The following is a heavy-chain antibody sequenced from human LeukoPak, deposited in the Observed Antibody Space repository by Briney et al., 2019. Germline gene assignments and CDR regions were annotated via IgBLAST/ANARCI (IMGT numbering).Heavy chain of an antibody. J-gene: IGHJ4*02. CDR2: ISSSSSYI. CDR1: GFTFSSYS. Sequence: GGSLRLSCAASGFTFSSYSMNWVRQAPGKELEWVSSISSSSSYIYYEDSVEGRFTISRDNAKNSLYLQMNSLRAEDTAVYYCARDYDSIIWGQGTLVTVSS. D-gene: IGHD3-22*01. V-gene: IGHV3-21*01. CDR3: ARDYDSII.